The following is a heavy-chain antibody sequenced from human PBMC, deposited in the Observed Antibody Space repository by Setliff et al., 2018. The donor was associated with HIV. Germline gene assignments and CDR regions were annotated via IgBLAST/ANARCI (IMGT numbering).Heavy chain of an antibody. CDR2: IKQDGSEK. CDR3: ARDTGQLVYYFDS. D-gene: IGHD6-6*01. J-gene: IGHJ4*02. V-gene: IGHV3-7*05. Sequence: PGGSLRLSCAASGFTFSSYWMSWVRQAPGKGLEWVANIKQDGSEKYYVDSVKGRFTISRDNSKNRLDLQMGSLRAEDTAVYFCARDTGQLVYYFDSWGQETLVTVSS. CDR1: GFTFSSYW.